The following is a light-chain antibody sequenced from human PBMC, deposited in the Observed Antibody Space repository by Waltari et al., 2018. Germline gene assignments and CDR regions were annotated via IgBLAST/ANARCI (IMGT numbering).Light chain of an antibody. CDR1: QNLNSW. J-gene: IGKJ1*01. V-gene: IGKV1-5*03. CDR2: KAS. CDR3: QQHSNYWT. Sequence: DIQMTQSPSTLSASVGDRVTITCRASQNLNSWLACYQQKPGKAPKLLIYKASSLESGVPSRFSGSGSGTEFTLTISSLQPDDFATYYCQQHSNYWTFGQGTKVEIK.